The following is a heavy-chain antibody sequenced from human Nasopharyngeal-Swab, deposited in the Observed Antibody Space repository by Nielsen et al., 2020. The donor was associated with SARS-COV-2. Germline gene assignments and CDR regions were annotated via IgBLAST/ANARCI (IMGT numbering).Heavy chain of an antibody. Sequence: RQAPGKGLGWIGYIYYSGSTNYNPSLKSRVTISVDTSKNQFSLKLSSVTAADTAVYYCARVWGATCLNWGQGTLVTVSS. V-gene: IGHV4-59*01. CDR2: IYYSGST. D-gene: IGHD1-26*01. J-gene: IGHJ4*02. CDR3: ARVWGATCLN.